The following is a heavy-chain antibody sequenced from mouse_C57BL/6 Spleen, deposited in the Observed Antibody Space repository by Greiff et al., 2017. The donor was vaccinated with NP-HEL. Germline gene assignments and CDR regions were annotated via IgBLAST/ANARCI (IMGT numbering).Heavy chain of an antibody. J-gene: IGHJ3*01. V-gene: IGHV1-50*01. Sequence: QVQLQQPGAELVKPGASVKLSCKASGYTFTSYWMQWVKQRPGQGLEWIGEIDPSDSYTNYNQKFKGKATLTVDTSSSTAYMQLSSLTSEDSAVYYWARGPRQLRPCWFAYWGQGTLVTVSA. D-gene: IGHD3-2*02. CDR1: GYTFTSYW. CDR3: ARGPRQLRPCWFAY. CDR2: IDPSDSYT.